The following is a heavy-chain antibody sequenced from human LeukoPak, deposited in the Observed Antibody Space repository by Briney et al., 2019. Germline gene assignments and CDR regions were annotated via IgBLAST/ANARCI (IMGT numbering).Heavy chain of an antibody. CDR2: INPNSGGT. D-gene: IGHD2-2*01. CDR3: ARGFSTSCYGCRWFDP. CDR1: GYTFTGYY. J-gene: IGHJ5*02. V-gene: IGHV1-2*02. Sequence: AASVKVSCKASGYTFTGYYMHWVRQAPGQGLEWMGWINPNSGGTNYAQKFQGRVTMTRDTSISTAYMELSRLRSDDTAVYYCARGFSTSCYGCRWFDPWGQGTLVTVSS.